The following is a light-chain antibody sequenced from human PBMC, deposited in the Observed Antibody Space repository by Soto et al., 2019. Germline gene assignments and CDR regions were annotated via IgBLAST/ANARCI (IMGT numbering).Light chain of an antibody. CDR1: QSVSSSY. CDR3: QQRNNWPT. V-gene: IGKV3D-20*02. Sequence: EIVLTQSPGTLSLSPGERATLSCRASQSVSSSYLAWYQQKPGQAPRLLIYGASSRATGIPDRFSGSGSGTDFTLTISSLEPEDFAVYYCQQRNNWPTFGQGTRLEIK. J-gene: IGKJ5*01. CDR2: GAS.